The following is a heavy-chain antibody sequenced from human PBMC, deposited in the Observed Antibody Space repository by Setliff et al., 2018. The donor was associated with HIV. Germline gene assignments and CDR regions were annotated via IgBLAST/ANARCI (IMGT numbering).Heavy chain of an antibody. J-gene: IGHJ6*04. D-gene: IGHD3-10*01. Sequence: ASVKVSCKTSGYMFIAYGMSWVRRAPGQGLEWMGWIGPYNGRTEYAQEFQGRVSLTTDTSTSTAYMELRSLRSDDTAVYYCARTRDHLWFGELFPPGWMDVWGKGTTVTVSS. CDR3: ARTRDHLWFGELFPPGWMDV. CDR2: IGPYNGRT. CDR1: GYMFIAYG. V-gene: IGHV1-18*01.